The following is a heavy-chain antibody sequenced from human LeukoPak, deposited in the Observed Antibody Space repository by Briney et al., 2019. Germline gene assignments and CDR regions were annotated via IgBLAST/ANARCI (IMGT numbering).Heavy chain of an antibody. J-gene: IGHJ5*02. CDR3: ARASGAYSSGWYGELDWFDP. D-gene: IGHD6-19*01. Sequence: SETLSLTCTVSGGSISSGSYYWSWIRQPAGKGLEWLGRIYTSGSTNYNPSLKSRVTISVDTSKNQFSLKLSSVTAADTAVYYCARASGAYSSGWYGELDWFDPWGQGTLVTVSS. V-gene: IGHV4-61*02. CDR2: IYTSGST. CDR1: GGSISSGSYY.